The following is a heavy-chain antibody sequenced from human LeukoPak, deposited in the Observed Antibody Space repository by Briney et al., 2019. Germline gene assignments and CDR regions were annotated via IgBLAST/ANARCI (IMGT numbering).Heavy chain of an antibody. J-gene: IGHJ4*02. CDR1: GGSISSSSYY. V-gene: IGHV4-39*01. Sequence: SETLSLTCTVSGGSISSSSYYWGWIRQPPGKGLEWIGNIYYSGSTYYNPSLKSRVTISVDTSKNQFSLKLNSVTAADTAVFYCAANSADYNTLGSSYKVWGQGTLVTVSS. CDR3: AANSADYNTLGSSYKV. D-gene: IGHD3-10*01. CDR2: IYYSGST.